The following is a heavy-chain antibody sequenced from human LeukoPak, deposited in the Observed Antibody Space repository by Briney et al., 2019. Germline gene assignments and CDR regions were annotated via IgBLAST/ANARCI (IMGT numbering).Heavy chain of an antibody. J-gene: IGHJ4*02. D-gene: IGHD3-10*01. Sequence: SETLSLTCTVSGGFIDNHYWSWVRQPPGKGLEWIGYIYYSGSTNYNPSLKSRVTISVDTSKNQFSLKLSSVTAADTAVYYCARERSMVRGYYFDYWGQGTLVTVSS. CDR3: ARERSMVRGYYFDY. CDR1: GGFIDNHY. V-gene: IGHV4-59*11. CDR2: IYYSGST.